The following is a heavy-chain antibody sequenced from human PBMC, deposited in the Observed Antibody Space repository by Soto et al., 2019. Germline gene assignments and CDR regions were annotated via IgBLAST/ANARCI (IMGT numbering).Heavy chain of an antibody. CDR1: GDSISSGGYS. V-gene: IGHV4-30-2*01. Sequence: QLQLQESGPGLVKPSQTLSLTCAVSGDSISSGGYSWSWIRQPPGKGLEWIGYIYHSGSTYYNPSLKSRVTISVDRSKNQFSLKLNSVTAADTAVYYCARGGYYSNYVFDYWGQGALVTVSS. CDR3: ARGGYYSNYVFDY. D-gene: IGHD4-4*01. J-gene: IGHJ4*02. CDR2: IYHSGST.